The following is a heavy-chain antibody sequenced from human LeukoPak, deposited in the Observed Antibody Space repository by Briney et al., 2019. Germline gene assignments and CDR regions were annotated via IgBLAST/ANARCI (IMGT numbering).Heavy chain of an antibody. V-gene: IGHV4-39*01. J-gene: IGHJ4*02. D-gene: IGHD3-10*01. Sequence: SETLSLTCTVSGVSISSSSYYWGWIRQPPGKGLEWIGSIYYSGSTYYNPSLKSRVTISVDTSKNQFSLKLSSVTAADTAVYYCASTSWFRELYFDYWGQGTLVTVSS. CDR2: IYYSGST. CDR1: GVSISSSSYY. CDR3: ASTSWFRELYFDY.